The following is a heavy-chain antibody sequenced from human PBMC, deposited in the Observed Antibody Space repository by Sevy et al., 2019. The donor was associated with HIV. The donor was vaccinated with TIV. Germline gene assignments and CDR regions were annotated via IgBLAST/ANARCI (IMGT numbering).Heavy chain of an antibody. Sequence: GGSLRLSCEASGFTFNTYAMNWVRQAPGKGLEWVSGISNGGERTDYTYSVKGRVTISRDNFRKHLFLQLNSLRADDTAVYYCGQSLYDSTGYYPVLDYWGQGTPVTVSS. V-gene: IGHV3-23*01. CDR3: GQSLYDSTGYYPVLDY. D-gene: IGHD3-22*01. CDR2: ISNGGERT. CDR1: GFTFNTYA. J-gene: IGHJ4*02.